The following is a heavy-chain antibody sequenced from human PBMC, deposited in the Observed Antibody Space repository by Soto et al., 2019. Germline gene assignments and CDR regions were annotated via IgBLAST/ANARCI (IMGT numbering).Heavy chain of an antibody. CDR3: ATGYSYGRPYYYYGMYV. V-gene: IGHV4-34*01. CDR2: INHSGST. J-gene: IGHJ6*02. D-gene: IGHD5-18*01. CDR1: GGSFSGYY. Sequence: SETLSLTCAVYGGSFSGYYWSWIRQPPGKGLEWIGEINHSGSTNYNPSLKSRVTISVDTSKNQFSLKLSSVTAADTAVYYCATGYSYGRPYYYYGMYVWGQGTTVTVSS.